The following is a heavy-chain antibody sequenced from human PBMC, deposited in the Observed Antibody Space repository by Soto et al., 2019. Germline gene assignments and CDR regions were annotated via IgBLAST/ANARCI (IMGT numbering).Heavy chain of an antibody. CDR2: IDWDDDK. CDR1: GFSLSTSGMC. Sequence: SGPTLVNPTQTLTLTCTFSGFSLSTSGMCVSWIRQPPGKALEWLALIDWDDDKYYSTSLKTRLTISKDTSKNQVVLTMTNMDPVDTATYYCAHRPSYCSGGSCYSXFDYWGQGTLVTVSS. V-gene: IGHV2-70*12. D-gene: IGHD2-15*01. CDR3: AHRPSYCSGGSCYSXFDY. J-gene: IGHJ4*02.